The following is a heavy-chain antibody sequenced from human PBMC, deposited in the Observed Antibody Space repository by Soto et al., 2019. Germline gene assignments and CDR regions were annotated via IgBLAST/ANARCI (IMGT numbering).Heavy chain of an antibody. CDR2: IYHSGST. CDR3: ARVRSSPFRYFDY. Sequence: SETLSLTCAVSGYSISSGYYWGWIRQPPGKGLEWIGSIYHSGSTYYNPSLKSRVTISVDTSKNQFSLKLSSVTAADTAVYYCARVRSSPFRYFDYWAREPWSPSPQ. V-gene: IGHV4-38-2*01. J-gene: IGHJ4*02. CDR1: GYSISSGYY.